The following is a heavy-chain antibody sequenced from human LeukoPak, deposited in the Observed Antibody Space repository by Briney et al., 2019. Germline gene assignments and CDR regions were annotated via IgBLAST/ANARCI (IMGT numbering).Heavy chain of an antibody. CDR1: GGSISSSSYY. J-gene: IGHJ4*02. CDR3: ARDPNPLRSGWSGY. V-gene: IGHV4-39*07. Sequence: SETLSLTCTVSGGSISSSSYYWGWIRQPPGKGLEWIGSIYYSGSTYYNPSLKSRVTISVDTSKNQFSLKLSSVTAADTAVYYCARDPNPLRSGWSGYWGQGTLVTVSS. D-gene: IGHD6-19*01. CDR2: IYYSGST.